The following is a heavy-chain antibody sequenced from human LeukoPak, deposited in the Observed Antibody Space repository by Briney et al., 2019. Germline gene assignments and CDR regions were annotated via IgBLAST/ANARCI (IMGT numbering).Heavy chain of an antibody. Sequence: GGSLRLSSAASGFTFANSAMNWVRQAPGKGLEWVSGILTSGRTFYADSVKGRFTISRDNSKNTLYLQMNSLGAEDTAVYYCAAFDFDYWGQGTLVTVSS. CDR3: AAFDFDY. D-gene: IGHD2/OR15-2a*01. CDR1: GFTFANSA. J-gene: IGHJ4*02. CDR2: ILTSGRT. V-gene: IGHV3-23*01.